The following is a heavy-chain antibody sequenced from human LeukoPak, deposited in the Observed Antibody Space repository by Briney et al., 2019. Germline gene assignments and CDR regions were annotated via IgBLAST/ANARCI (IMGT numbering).Heavy chain of an antibody. V-gene: IGHV1-18*01. CDR3: ARAPQLTTVVTPPLY. CDR1: GYTFTSYG. J-gene: IGHJ4*02. Sequence: ASVKVSCKASGYTFTSYGISWVRQAPGQGLEWMGWISAYNGNTNYAQKLQGRVTMTTDTSTSTAYMELRSLRSDDTAVYYCARAPQLTTVVTPPLYWGQGTLVTASS. CDR2: ISAYNGNT. D-gene: IGHD4-23*01.